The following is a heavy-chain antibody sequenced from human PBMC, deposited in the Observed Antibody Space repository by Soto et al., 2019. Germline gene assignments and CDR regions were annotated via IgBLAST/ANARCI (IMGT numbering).Heavy chain of an antibody. J-gene: IGHJ6*02. CDR3: ARAGDYDSWSGYTSQYYYYGMDV. CDR2: TYYRSKWYN. D-gene: IGHD3-3*01. V-gene: IGHV6-1*01. CDR1: GDRVSSNSAA. Sequence: PSQTLSLTCAISGDRVSSNSAAWNWIRQSPSRGLEWLGRTYYRSKWYNDYAVSVKSRITINADTSKNQFSLQLNSVTPEDTAVYYCARAGDYDSWSGYTSQYYYYGMDVWGQGTPVTVSS.